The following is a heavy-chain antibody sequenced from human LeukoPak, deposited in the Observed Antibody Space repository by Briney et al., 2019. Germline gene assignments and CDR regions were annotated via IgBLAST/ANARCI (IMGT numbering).Heavy chain of an antibody. V-gene: IGHV4-34*01. D-gene: IGHD1-1*01. J-gene: IGHJ5*02. CDR3: ASDTATGTTLFNWFDP. CDR1: GGSFSGYY. Sequence: SETLSLTCAVYGGSFSGYYWSWIRQPPGKGLEWIGEIYHSGSTNYNPSLKSRVTISVDKSKNQFSLKLSSVTAADTAVYYCASDTATGTTLFNWFDPWGQGTLVTVSS. CDR2: IYHSGST.